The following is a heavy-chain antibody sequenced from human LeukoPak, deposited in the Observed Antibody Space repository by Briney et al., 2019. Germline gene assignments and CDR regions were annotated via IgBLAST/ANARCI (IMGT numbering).Heavy chain of an antibody. J-gene: IGHJ4*02. CDR2: IYTSGST. D-gene: IGHD1-26*01. Sequence: SETLSLTCTVSGGSISSYYWSWIRQPAGKGLEWIGRIYTSGSTNYNASLKSRVSMSEDTSKNQFSLKLSSVTAADTAVFYCARENSGSYREFDYWGQGTLVTVSS. CDR1: GGSISSYY. CDR3: ARENSGSYREFDY. V-gene: IGHV4-4*07.